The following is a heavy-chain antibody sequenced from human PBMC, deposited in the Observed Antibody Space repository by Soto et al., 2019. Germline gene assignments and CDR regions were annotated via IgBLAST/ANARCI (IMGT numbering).Heavy chain of an antibody. CDR2: IYSRGNT. V-gene: IGHV4-59*01. CDR1: GGSITSDY. CDR3: ARPGYSSSDDAFDI. Sequence: PSETLSLTCTVSGGSITSDYWSWIRQSPGKGLEWIGYIYSRGNTNYNPTLKSRVTISVDTSKTHFSLNLSSVTAADTAMYYCARPGYSSSDDAFDIWGQGTMVTVSS. J-gene: IGHJ3*02. D-gene: IGHD6-13*01.